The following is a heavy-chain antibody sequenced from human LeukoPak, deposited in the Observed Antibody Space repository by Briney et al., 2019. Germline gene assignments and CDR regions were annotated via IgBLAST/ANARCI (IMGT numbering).Heavy chain of an antibody. J-gene: IGHJ4*02. D-gene: IGHD1-1*01. V-gene: IGHV3-30*02. Sequence: HPGGSLRLSCAASGFIFSNYAMQWVRQAPGMGLEWVAFIRYDGGNTYYADSVKGRFTISRDNSKNTLYLQMNSLRAEDTAVYYCAKSKLEPIIDYWGQGTLVTVSS. CDR1: GFIFSNYA. CDR2: IRYDGGNT. CDR3: AKSKLEPIIDY.